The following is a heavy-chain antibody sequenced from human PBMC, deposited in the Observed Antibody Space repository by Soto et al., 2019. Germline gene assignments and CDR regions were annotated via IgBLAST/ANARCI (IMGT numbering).Heavy chain of an antibody. Sequence: SETLSLTCTVSGGSISSSSYYWGWIRQPPGKGLEWIGSIYYSGSTYYNPSLKSRVTISVDTSKNQFSLKLSSVTAADTAVYYCATNIAAPTYYYYSGIDVWGQGTKVTVYS. CDR2: IYYSGST. CDR3: ATNIAAPTYYYYSGIDV. CDR1: GGSISSSSYY. J-gene: IGHJ6*02. V-gene: IGHV4-39*01. D-gene: IGHD6-6*01.